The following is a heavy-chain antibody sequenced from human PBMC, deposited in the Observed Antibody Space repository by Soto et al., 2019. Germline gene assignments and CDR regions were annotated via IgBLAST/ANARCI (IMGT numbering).Heavy chain of an antibody. CDR1: GFTFSNAW. V-gene: IGHV3-15*01. Sequence: GGSLRLSCAASGFTFSNAWMSWVRQAPGKGLEWVGRIKSKTDGGTTDYAAPVKGRFTISRDDSKNTLYLQMNSLKTEDTAVYYCTTDSGARLCGGSCYSDWGQGTLVTVSS. D-gene: IGHD2-15*01. CDR2: IKSKTDGGTT. CDR3: TTDSGARLCGGSCYSD. J-gene: IGHJ4*02.